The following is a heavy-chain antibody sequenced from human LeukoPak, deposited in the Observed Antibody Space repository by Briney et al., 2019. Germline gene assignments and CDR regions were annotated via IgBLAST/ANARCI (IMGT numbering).Heavy chain of an antibody. Sequence: GGSLRLSCEVPGFTFSNAWMSWVRQAPGKGLEWVGRVKSKTDGGTTDYGAAVKGRFTISRDDSKNTLYLQMNNLKSEDTAVYYCTTERRESSGWYNWCFDYWGQGTLVTVSS. CDR2: VKSKTDGGTT. V-gene: IGHV3-15*01. J-gene: IGHJ4*02. D-gene: IGHD6-19*01. CDR3: TTERRESSGWYNWCFDY. CDR1: GFTFSNAW.